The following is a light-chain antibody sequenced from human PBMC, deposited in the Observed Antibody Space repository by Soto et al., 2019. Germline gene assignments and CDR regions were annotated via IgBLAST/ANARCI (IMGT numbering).Light chain of an antibody. CDR3: QEHINWPMRLT. Sequence: EIVLPQSPATLSLSPGERATLSCRASQSVSSYLAWYQQKPGQAPRLLIYDASNRATGIPARFSGSGSGADFALTISRLEPEDLEVYSCQEHINWPMRLTFGGRTKVEIK. J-gene: IGKJ4*02. V-gene: IGKV3-11*01. CDR2: DAS. CDR1: QSVSSY.